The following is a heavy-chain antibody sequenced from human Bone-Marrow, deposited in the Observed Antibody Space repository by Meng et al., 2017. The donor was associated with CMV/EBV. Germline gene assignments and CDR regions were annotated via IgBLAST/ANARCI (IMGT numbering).Heavy chain of an antibody. J-gene: IGHJ4*02. CDR2: MNPNSGNT. Sequence: ASVKVSCKASGYTFTSYDINWVRQATGQGLEWMGWMNPNSGNTGYAQKFQGRVTMTRNTSISTAYMELSSLRSDDTAVYYCARDLAGYSGYDLRNWGQGTLVTVSS. V-gene: IGHV1-8*01. CDR3: ARDLAGYSGYDLRN. D-gene: IGHD5-12*01. CDR1: GYTFTSYD.